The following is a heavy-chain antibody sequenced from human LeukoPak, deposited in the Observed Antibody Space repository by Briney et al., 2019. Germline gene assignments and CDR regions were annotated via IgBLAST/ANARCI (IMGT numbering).Heavy chain of an antibody. CDR3: AKDIKAKGYCSSTSCYVGGVDY. CDR1: GFTFDDYA. J-gene: IGHJ4*02. D-gene: IGHD2-2*01. Sequence: GGSLRLSCAASGFTFDDYAMHWVRQAPGKGLEWVSLISWDGGSTYYADSVKGRFTISRDNSKNSLYLQMNSLRAEDTALYYCAKDIKAKGYCSSTSCYVGGVDYWGQGTLVTVSS. V-gene: IGHV3-43D*03. CDR2: ISWDGGST.